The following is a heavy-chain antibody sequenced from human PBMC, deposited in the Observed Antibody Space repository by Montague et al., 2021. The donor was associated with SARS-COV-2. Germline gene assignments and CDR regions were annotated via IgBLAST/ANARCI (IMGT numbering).Heavy chain of an antibody. D-gene: IGHD3-10*01. V-gene: IGHV3-74*01. Sequence: SRSLSLSASGFPFSSYWMHWVRQAPGKGLVWVSRINSDGSSTSYADSVKGRFTISRDNAKNTLYLQMNSLRAEDTAVYYCASLTMVRGTEPYYFDYWGQGTLVTVSS. CDR3: ASLTMVRGTEPYYFDY. J-gene: IGHJ4*02. CDR2: INSDGSST. CDR1: GFPFSSYW.